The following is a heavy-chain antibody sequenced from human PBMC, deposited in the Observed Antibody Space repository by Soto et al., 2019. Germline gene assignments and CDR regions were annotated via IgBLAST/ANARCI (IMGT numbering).Heavy chain of an antibody. V-gene: IGHV3-74*01. D-gene: IGHD3-3*01. CDR1: GFTFSSYW. Sequence: GGSLRLSCAASGFTFSSYWMHWVRQAPGKGLVWVSRINSDGSSTSYADSVKGRFTISRDNAKNTLYLQMNSLRAEDTAVYYCARGGYDFWSGYSRDIYYYGMDVWGQGTTVTVSS. J-gene: IGHJ6*02. CDR3: ARGGYDFWSGYSRDIYYYGMDV. CDR2: INSDGSST.